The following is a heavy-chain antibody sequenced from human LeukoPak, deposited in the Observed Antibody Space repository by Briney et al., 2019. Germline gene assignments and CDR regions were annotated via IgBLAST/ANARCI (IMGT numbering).Heavy chain of an antibody. V-gene: IGHV4-59*08. D-gene: IGHD2-2*01. CDR2: IYYSGST. Sequence: SETLSLTCTVSGGSISSYYWSWIRQPPGKGLEWIGYIYYSGSTYYNPSLKSRVTISVDTSKNQFSLKLSSVTAADTAVYYCARPEVPAAIGRMGFQHWGQGTLVTVSS. J-gene: IGHJ1*01. CDR1: GGSISSYY. CDR3: ARPEVPAAIGRMGFQH.